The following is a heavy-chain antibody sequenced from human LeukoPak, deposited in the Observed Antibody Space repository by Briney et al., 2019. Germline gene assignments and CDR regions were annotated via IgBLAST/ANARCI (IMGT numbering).Heavy chain of an antibody. CDR2: IYSGGST. J-gene: IGHJ4*02. Sequence: GGSLRLSCAASGFTVSSNYMSWVRQAPGKGLEWVSVIYSGGSTYYADSVKGRFTISRDNSKNTLYLQMNSLRAEDTAVYYCARDLRDIVVVVAATPGDYWGQGTLVTVSS. CDR1: GFTVSSNY. CDR3: ARDLRDIVVVVAATPGDY. V-gene: IGHV3-53*05. D-gene: IGHD2-15*01.